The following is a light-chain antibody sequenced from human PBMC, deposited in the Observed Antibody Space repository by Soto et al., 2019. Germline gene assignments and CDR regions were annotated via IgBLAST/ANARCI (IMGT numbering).Light chain of an antibody. CDR3: QQYGSAPPLT. V-gene: IGKV3-20*01. Sequence: EIVLTQSPGTLALSPGEIATLSCRASQSVSSSYLAWYQQKPGQAPRLLIYGASSRATGIPDRFSGSGSGTDFTLTISRLEPEDLAEYYCQQYGSAPPLTFGGGTKVEIK. CDR2: GAS. CDR1: QSVSSSY. J-gene: IGKJ4*01.